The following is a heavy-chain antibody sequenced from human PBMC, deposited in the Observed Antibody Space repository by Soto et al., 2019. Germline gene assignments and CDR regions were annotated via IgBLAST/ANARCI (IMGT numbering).Heavy chain of an antibody. D-gene: IGHD6-19*01. CDR3: AKSKTGSGWYFDY. J-gene: IGHJ4*02. CDR2: ISGSGGST. Sequence: GGSLRLSCAASGFTFSSYAMSWVRQAPGKGLEWVSAISGSGGSTYYADSVKGRFTISRDNSKNTLYLQMNSLGAEDTAVYYCAKSKTGSGWYFDYWGQGTLVTVSS. V-gene: IGHV3-23*01. CDR1: GFTFSSYA.